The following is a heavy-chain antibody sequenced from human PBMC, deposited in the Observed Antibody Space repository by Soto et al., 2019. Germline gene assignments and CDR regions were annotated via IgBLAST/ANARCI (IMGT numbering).Heavy chain of an antibody. CDR3: TTENVGTLKRSKKYYFDY. D-gene: IGHD1-1*01. J-gene: IGHJ4*02. Sequence: PGGSLRLSCAASGFTFSNAWMSWVRQAPGKGLEWVGRIKSKTDGGTTDYAAPVKGRFTISRDDSKNTLYLQMNSPKTEDTAVYYCTTENVGTLKRSKKYYFDYWGQGTLVTVSS. CDR1: GFTFSNAW. V-gene: IGHV3-15*01. CDR2: IKSKTDGGTT.